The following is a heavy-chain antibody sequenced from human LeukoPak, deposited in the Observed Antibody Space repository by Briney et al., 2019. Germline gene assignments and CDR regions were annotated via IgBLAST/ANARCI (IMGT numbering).Heavy chain of an antibody. J-gene: IGHJ6*02. D-gene: IGHD6-13*01. CDR2: MNPKRGNT. CDR3: ARGGSSSSYYNNYGMDV. V-gene: IGHV1-8*01. Sequence: ASVKVSCKASGYSLTSFDINWVRQGSGQGLEWLGWMNPKRGNTGYAPTFQGRVTITRDTSIDTAFMELSSLRPDDTAVYYCARGGSSSSYYNNYGMDVWGQGTTITVSS. CDR1: GYSLTSFD.